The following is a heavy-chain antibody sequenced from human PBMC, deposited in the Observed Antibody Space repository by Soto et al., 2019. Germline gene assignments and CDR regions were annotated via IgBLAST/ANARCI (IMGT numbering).Heavy chain of an antibody. D-gene: IGHD6-19*01. CDR3: ARAFSSGWYYYYGMDV. CDR1: GGSFSGYY. CDR2: INHSGST. J-gene: IGHJ6*02. V-gene: IGHV4-34*01. Sequence: AVYGGSFSGYYWSWIRQPPGKGLEWIGEINHSGSTNYNPSLKSRVTISVDTSKNQFSLKLSSVTAADTAVYYCARAFSSGWYYYYGMDVWGQGTTVTVSS.